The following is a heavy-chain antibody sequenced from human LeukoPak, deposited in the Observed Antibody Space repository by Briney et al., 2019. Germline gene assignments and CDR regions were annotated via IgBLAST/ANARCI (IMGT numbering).Heavy chain of an antibody. CDR3: AKAIAATGRWWIFDY. D-gene: IGHD6-13*01. J-gene: IGHJ4*02. Sequence: GGSLRLSCAASGFTFSNYDMGWVRQAPGEGLEWVSSISGSGSSTYYADSVKGRFTISRDNPKNAQYLRMSSLRAEDTAVYYCAKAIAATGRWWIFDYWGQGTLVTVSS. V-gene: IGHV3-23*01. CDR2: ISGSGSST. CDR1: GFTFSNYD.